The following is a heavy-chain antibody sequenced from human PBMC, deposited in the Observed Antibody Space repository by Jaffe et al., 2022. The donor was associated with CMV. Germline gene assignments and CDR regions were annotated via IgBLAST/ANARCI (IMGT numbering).Heavy chain of an antibody. CDR2: ISWNSGSI. J-gene: IGHJ6*02. D-gene: IGHD3-10*01. Sequence: EVQLVESGGGLVQPGRSLRLSCAASGFTFDDYAMHWVRQAPGKGLEWVSGISWNSGSIGYADSVKGRFTISRDNAKNSLYLQMNSLRAEDTALYYCAKDTYGSGSYYKGLYYYYGMDVWGQGTTVTVSS. CDR3: AKDTYGSGSYYKGLYYYYGMDV. CDR1: GFTFDDYA. V-gene: IGHV3-9*01.